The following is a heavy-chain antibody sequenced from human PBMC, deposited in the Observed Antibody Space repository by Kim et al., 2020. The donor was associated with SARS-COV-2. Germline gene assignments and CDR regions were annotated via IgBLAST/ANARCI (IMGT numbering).Heavy chain of an antibody. J-gene: IGHJ3*02. CDR3: ARRDDVVVVPHADDAFDI. CDR1: GGSISSNMYY. V-gene: IGHV4-39*01. D-gene: IGHD2-2*01. Sequence: SATLSLTCTVSGGSISSNMYYWGWIRQPPGKGLEWIGSIYYSGSAYYNPSLKSRLSIAVDTSKRQVSLKLSSVTVADTAIYYCARRDDVVVVPHADDAFDIWAQGTMVTVSS. CDR2: IYYSGSA.